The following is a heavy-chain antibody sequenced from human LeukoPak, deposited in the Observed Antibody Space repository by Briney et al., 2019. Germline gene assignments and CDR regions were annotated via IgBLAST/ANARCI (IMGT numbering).Heavy chain of an antibody. V-gene: IGHV1-2*02. Sequence: ASVKVSCKASGYTFTGYYMHWVRQAPGQGLEWMGWINPNSGGTNYAQKLQGRVTMTTDTSTSTAYMELRSLRSDDTAVYYCARMLRSIVVVPAAKAEGYYYYMDVWGKGTTVTVSS. J-gene: IGHJ6*03. CDR1: GYTFTGYY. CDR2: INPNSGGT. CDR3: ARMLRSIVVVPAAKAEGYYYYMDV. D-gene: IGHD2-2*01.